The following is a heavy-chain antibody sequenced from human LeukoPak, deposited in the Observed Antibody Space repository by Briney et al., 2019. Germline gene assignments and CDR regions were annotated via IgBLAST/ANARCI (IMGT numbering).Heavy chain of an antibody. J-gene: IGHJ4*02. CDR3: ARGSPVYYFDY. Sequence: SETLSLTCAVYGGSFSGYYWSWIRQPPGKGLEWIGEINHSGSTNYNPSLKSRVTISVDTSKNQFSLKLSSVTAADTAVYYCARGSPVYYFDYGGKGTLVTVSS. D-gene: IGHD2-2*01. V-gene: IGHV4-34*01. CDR2: INHSGST. CDR1: GGSFSGYY.